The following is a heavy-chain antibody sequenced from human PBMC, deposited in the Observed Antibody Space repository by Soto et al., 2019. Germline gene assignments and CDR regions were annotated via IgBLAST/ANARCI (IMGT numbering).Heavy chain of an antibody. CDR3: ARHVLRFLEWFLFDY. CDR1: GGSISSSSYY. J-gene: IGHJ4*02. V-gene: IGHV4-39*01. Sequence: QLQLQESGPGLVKPSETLSLTCTVSGGSISSSSYYWGWIRQPPGKGLEWIGSIYYSGSTYYNPSLKSRVTISVDTSKNQFSLKLCSVTAADTAVYYCARHVLRFLEWFLFDYWGQGTLVTVSS. CDR2: IYYSGST. D-gene: IGHD3-3*01.